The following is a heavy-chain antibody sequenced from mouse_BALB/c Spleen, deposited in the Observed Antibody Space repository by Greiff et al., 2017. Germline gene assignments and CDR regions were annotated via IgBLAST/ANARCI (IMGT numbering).Heavy chain of an antibody. D-gene: IGHD2-4*01. CDR2: IDPANGNT. CDR1: GFNIKDTY. CDR3: ARSGDYGAWFAY. V-gene: IGHV14-3*02. Sequence: VQLKESGAELVKPGASVKLSCTASGFNIKDTYMHWVKQRPEQGLEWIGRIDPANGNTKNDPKFQGKATITADTSSNTAYLQLSSLTSEDTAVYYCARSGDYGAWFAYWGQGTLVTVSA. J-gene: IGHJ3*01.